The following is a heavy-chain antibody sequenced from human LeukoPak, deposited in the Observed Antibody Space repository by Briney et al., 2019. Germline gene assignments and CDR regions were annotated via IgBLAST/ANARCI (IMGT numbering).Heavy chain of an antibody. CDR2: IYPGESDT. CDR3: ARPGQLGEYTPYYFDY. D-gene: IGHD3-16*01. V-gene: IGHV5-51*01. Sequence: GGSLQISFKGSGYSFTSYWIGWVRPMPGKGLGWMGIIYPGESDTRYSPSFQGQVTISAEKSISTAYLQWSSLKASDTAMYYCARPGQLGEYTPYYFDYWGQGTLVTVSS. CDR1: GYSFTSYW. J-gene: IGHJ4*02.